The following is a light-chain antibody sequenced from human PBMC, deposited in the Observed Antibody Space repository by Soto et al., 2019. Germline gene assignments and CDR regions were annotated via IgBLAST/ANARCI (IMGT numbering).Light chain of an antibody. CDR2: DVT. V-gene: IGLV2-11*01. CDR3: CSYVGSYTPYV. CDR1: SSDVGDYNY. Sequence: QPVLTQPRSVSGSPGQSVTISCTGTSSDVGDYNYVSWYQQHPGKAPKVMIYDVTKRPSGVPDRFSGSKSGNTASLTISGLQAEDEADYYCCSYVGSYTPYVFGTGTKLTVL. J-gene: IGLJ1*01.